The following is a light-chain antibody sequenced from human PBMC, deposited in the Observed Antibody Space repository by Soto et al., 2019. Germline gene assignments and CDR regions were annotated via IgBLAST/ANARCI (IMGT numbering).Light chain of an antibody. CDR3: QQRSKWPLT. V-gene: IGKV3-11*01. CDR1: PTARSY. CDR2: DVS. J-gene: IGKJ4*01. Sequence: ELVMTQSPATVSLSPWARATLSCRASPTARSYLAWYQQKPGQAPRLLIYDVSNRATGVPARFSGSGSETDFSLTISSLEPEDFAVYYCQQRSKWPLTFGGGTKVDIK.